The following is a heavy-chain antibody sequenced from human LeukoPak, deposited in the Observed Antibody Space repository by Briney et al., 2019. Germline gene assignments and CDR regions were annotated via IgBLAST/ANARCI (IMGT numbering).Heavy chain of an antibody. V-gene: IGHV5-51*01. CDR3: ARQGSSSWYASTNNWFDP. Sequence: PGESLKICCKGSGYSFTSYWIGWVRPMPGKGLEVMGISYPGDSDTRYSPSFQGQVTISADKSISTAYLQWSSLKASDTAMYYCARQGSSSWYASTNNWFDPWGQGTLVTVSS. CDR1: GYSFTSYW. D-gene: IGHD6-13*01. CDR2: SYPGDSDT. J-gene: IGHJ5*02.